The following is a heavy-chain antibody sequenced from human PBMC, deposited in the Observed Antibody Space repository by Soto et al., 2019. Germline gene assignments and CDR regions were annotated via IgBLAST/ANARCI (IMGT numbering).Heavy chain of an antibody. Sequence: VGSLRLSCAVSGFTFRSHAIHWVRQAPGKGLEWVAQIWNDGSHSSYGDTVKGRFTISRDDSKNTVFLEMNSLRAEDTALYYCARDGQQSANYAIDVWRPGTMVTVSS. CDR1: GFTFRSHA. CDR2: IWNDGSHS. D-gene: IGHD6-13*01. V-gene: IGHV3-33*01. J-gene: IGHJ6*02. CDR3: ARDGQQSANYAIDV.